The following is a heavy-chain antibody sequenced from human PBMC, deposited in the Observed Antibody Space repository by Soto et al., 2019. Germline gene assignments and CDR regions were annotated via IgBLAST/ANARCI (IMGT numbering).Heavy chain of an antibody. J-gene: IGHJ4*02. D-gene: IGHD3-10*01. Sequence: ASDTLSLTCTVSGGSISSYYWSWIRQPPGKGLEWIGYIYYSGSTNYNPSLKSRVTISVDTSKNQFSLKLSSVTAADTAVYYCARSCHGSGSLFDYWGQGTLVTVSS. CDR1: GGSISSYY. CDR3: ARSCHGSGSLFDY. V-gene: IGHV4-59*01. CDR2: IYYSGST.